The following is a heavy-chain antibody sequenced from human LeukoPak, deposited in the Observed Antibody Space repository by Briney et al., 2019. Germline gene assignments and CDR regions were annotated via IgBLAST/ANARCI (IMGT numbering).Heavy chain of an antibody. V-gene: IGHV1-69*05. CDR3: AREARFWSVPTPHHAGAWRISYFDY. CDR2: IIPIFGTA. CDR1: GGTFSSYA. D-gene: IGHD3-3*01. Sequence: SVKVSCKASGGTFSSYAISWVRQAPGQGLEWMGGIIPIFGTANYAQKFQGRVTITTDESTSTAYMELSSLRSEDTAMYYCAREARFWSVPTPHHAGAWRISYFDYWGQGTLVTVSS. J-gene: IGHJ4*02.